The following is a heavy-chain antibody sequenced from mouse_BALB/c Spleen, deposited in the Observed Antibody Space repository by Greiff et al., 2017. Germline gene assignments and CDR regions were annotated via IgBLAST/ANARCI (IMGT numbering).Heavy chain of an antibody. CDR2: INSNGGST. Sequence: EVQLVESGGGLVQPGGSLKLSCAASGFTFSSYGMSWVRQTPDKRLELVATINSNGGSTYYPDSVKGRFTISRDNAKNTLYLQMSSLKSEDTAMYYCASTTGEWSFDVWGAGTTVTVSS. CDR1: GFTFSSYG. CDR3: ASTTGEWSFDV. V-gene: IGHV5-6-3*01. D-gene: IGHD1-1*01. J-gene: IGHJ1*01.